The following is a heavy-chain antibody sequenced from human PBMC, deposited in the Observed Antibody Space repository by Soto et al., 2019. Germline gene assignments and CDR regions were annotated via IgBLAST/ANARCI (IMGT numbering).Heavy chain of an antibody. D-gene: IGHD4-17*01. CDR2: IIPIFGTA. J-gene: IGHJ4*02. CDR3: AGGGMGSYGDCGDC. V-gene: IGHV1-69*12. Sequence: QVQLVQSGAEVKKPGSSVKVSCKASGGTFSSYAISWVRQAPGQGLEWMGGIIPIFGTANYAQKFQGRVTSTAHESTSTAHMELSSRRSEDTAVYYCAGGGMGSYGDCGDCWGQGTLVTVSS. CDR1: GGTFSSYA.